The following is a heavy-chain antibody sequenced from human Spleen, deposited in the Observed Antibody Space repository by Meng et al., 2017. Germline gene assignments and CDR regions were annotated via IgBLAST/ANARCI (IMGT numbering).Heavy chain of an antibody. CDR1: GGSFSNYY. D-gene: IGHD4-11*01. Sequence: VPRPQRGAVLLKPSEALPRTCVVAGGSFSNYYESGIRQPPGKGLEWIGEINHSGSTNYNPSLESRATISVDTTQNNLSLKLSSVTAEEAAEYYGARGTTTMAHDFDYWGQGTLVTVSS. V-gene: IGHV4-34*01. J-gene: IGHJ4*02. CDR2: INHSGST. CDR3: ARGTTTMAHDFDY.